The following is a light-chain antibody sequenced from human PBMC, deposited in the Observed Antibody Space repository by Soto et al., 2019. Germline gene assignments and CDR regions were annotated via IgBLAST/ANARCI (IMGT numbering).Light chain of an antibody. CDR2: EVT. CDR3: VSYTSGSTPYV. CDR1: SSDVGGYNY. V-gene: IGLV2-14*01. J-gene: IGLJ1*01. Sequence: QAVVTQPASVSGSPGQSITISCTGSSSDVGGYNYVSWYQHHPGKAPKLMIYEVTNRPSGVSNRFSGSKSGDTASLTISGVQPEDEADYYCVSYTSGSTPYVFGTGTKLTVL.